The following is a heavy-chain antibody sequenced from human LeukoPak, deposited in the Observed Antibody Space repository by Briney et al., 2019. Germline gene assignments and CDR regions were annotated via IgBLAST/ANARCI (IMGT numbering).Heavy chain of an antibody. Sequence: ASVNVSCKASGYTFTGYYIHWVRQAPGQGLEWMGWINPNSGGTNYAQKFQGWVTMTRDTSISTAYMELSRLRSDDTAVYYCARDVDYGDQYYFDYWGQGTLVTVSS. D-gene: IGHD4-17*01. CDR2: INPNSGGT. J-gene: IGHJ4*02. CDR1: GYTFTGYY. CDR3: ARDVDYGDQYYFDY. V-gene: IGHV1-2*04.